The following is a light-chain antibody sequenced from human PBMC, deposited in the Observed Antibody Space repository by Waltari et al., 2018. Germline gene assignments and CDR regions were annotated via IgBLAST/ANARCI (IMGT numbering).Light chain of an antibody. CDR1: QSVINN. Sequence: EIVMTQSPATLSVSPGERATLSCRASQSVINNLAWYPQKPGQAPRLLIYGASPRATGIPARFSGSGSGTQFTLTISSLQSEDFAIYYCQQYNNWPLYTFGQGTKLEIK. CDR3: QQYNNWPLYT. V-gene: IGKV3-15*01. J-gene: IGKJ2*01. CDR2: GAS.